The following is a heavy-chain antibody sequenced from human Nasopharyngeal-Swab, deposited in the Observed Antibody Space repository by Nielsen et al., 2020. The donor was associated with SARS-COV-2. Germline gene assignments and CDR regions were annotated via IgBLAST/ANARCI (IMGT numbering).Heavy chain of an antibody. CDR3: ARDRYLFSEEYYFDY. CDR2: ISYAGSNK. Sequence: GGSLSLSCEASGFTFSSHAMHWVRQAPGKGLEWLAIISYAGSNKKSADSMKGRIATSRDNSKKTLYLHLNSLRAEDTAVYYSARDRYLFSEEYYFDYWGQGTLVTVSS. V-gene: IGHV3-30*09. J-gene: IGHJ4*02. D-gene: IGHD6-6*01. CDR1: GFTFSSHA.